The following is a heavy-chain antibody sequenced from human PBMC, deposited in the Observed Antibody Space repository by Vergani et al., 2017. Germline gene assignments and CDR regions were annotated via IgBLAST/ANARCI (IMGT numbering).Heavy chain of an antibody. CDR1: GGSLSSGGYY. J-gene: IGHJ6*03. V-gene: IGHV4-31*03. CDR3: ARDRRYCSSTSCYSATAYYYMDV. CDR2: IYYSGST. Sequence: QVQLQESGPGLVKPSQTLSLTCTVSGGSLSSGGYYWSWIRQHPGKGLEWIGYIYYSGSTYYNPSLKSRVTISVDTSKNQFSLKLSSVTAADTAVYYCARDRRYCSSTSCYSATAYYYMDVWGKGTTVTVSS. D-gene: IGHD2-2*01.